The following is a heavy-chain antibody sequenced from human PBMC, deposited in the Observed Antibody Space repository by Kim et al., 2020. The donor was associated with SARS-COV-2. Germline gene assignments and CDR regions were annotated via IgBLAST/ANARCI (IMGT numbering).Heavy chain of an antibody. V-gene: IGHV1-2*06. Sequence: ASVKVSCKASGYTLTGHYMHWVRQAPGQGLEWMGRLNPKSGSTNYAPKFQGRVSMTRDTSINTAYMELTRLTSDETAVYYCAREAFREGDSWSGKYGM. CDR3: AREAFREGDSWSGKYGM. CDR1: GYTLTGHY. J-gene: IGHJ6*01. CDR2: LNPKSGST. D-gene: IGHD1-26*01.